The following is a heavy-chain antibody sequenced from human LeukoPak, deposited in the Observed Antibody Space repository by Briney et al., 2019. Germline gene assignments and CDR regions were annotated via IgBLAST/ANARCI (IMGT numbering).Heavy chain of an antibody. D-gene: IGHD6-13*01. V-gene: IGHV3-7*01. CDR2: IKQDGSEE. CDR1: GFTFSSYS. CDR3: ARYRYSSSRSYSYYMDV. Sequence: GGSLRLSCAASGFTFSSYSMNWVRQAPGKGLEWVANIKQDGSEEYYVDSVKGRFTISRDNAKNSLYLQMSRLRAEGTAVYYCARYRYSSSRSYSYYMDVWGKGTTVTVSS. J-gene: IGHJ6*03.